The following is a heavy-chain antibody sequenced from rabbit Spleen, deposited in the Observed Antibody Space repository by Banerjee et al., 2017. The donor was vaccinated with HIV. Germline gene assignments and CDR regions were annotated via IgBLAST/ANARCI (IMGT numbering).Heavy chain of an antibody. D-gene: IGHD4-1*01. CDR2: IYAGSGGST. Sequence: QEQLEESGGGLVKPEGSLTLTCKASGFDLSTNYYMCWVRHAPGKGLEWIACIYAGSGGSTAYANWAKGRFTISKTSSTTVPLQMTSLTAPDTAAYFCARETSSGWGVVSYYFNLWGPGTLVTVS. V-gene: IGHV1S45*01. CDR3: ARETSSGWGVVSYYFNL. J-gene: IGHJ4*01. CDR1: GFDLSTNYY.